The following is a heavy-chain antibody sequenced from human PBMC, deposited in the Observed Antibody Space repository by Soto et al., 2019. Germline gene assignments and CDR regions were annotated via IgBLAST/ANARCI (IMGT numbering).Heavy chain of an antibody. Sequence: GGSLRLSCKASGFTFGDFAMSWVRQAPGKGLEWVGVIRSKDYGGRIDIAASVKGRFTISRSDSKSIAYLQMNSLRTEDTAVYYCTRTYYYETPAFDSWGQGTMVTVSS. CDR3: TRTYYYETPAFDS. D-gene: IGHD3-22*01. J-gene: IGHJ3*02. CDR1: GFTFGDFA. CDR2: IRSKDYGGRI. V-gene: IGHV3-49*04.